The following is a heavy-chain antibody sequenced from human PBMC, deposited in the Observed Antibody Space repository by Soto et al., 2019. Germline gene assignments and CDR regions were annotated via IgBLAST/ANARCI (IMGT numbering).Heavy chain of an antibody. CDR1: GYSFTSYW. D-gene: IGHD5-12*01. J-gene: IGHJ4*02. CDR3: ARPVTEGMATLYFDY. CDR2: IYPGDSDT. Sequence: EVQLVQSGAEVKKPGESLKISCKGSGYSFTSYWIGWVRQMPGKGLEWMGIIYPGDSDTRYSPSFQGQVTISADKSISTDYLQWSSLKASDTAMYYCARPVTEGMATLYFDYWGQGTLVTVSS. V-gene: IGHV5-51*01.